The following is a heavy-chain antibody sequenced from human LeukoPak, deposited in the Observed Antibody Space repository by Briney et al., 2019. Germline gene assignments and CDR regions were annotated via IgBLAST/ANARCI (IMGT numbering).Heavy chain of an antibody. CDR1: GFTFSSYG. CDR3: AKDHTRRVAVSGTIDY. D-gene: IGHD1-26*01. Sequence: GGSLRLSCAASGFTFSSYGMHWVRQAPGKGLEWVAFIRYDGSNKYYADSVKGRFTISRDNSKNTLYLQMNSLRAEDTAVYYCAKDHTRRVAVSGTIDYWGQGTLVTVSS. V-gene: IGHV3-30*02. CDR2: IRYDGSNK. J-gene: IGHJ4*02.